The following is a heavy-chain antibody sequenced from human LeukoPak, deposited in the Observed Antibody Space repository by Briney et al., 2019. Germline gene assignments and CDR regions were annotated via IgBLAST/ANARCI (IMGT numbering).Heavy chain of an antibody. CDR2: IYYSGST. D-gene: IGHD3-10*01. J-gene: IGHJ6*02. Sequence: SETLSLTCTVSGGSISSYYWSWIRQPPGKGLEWIGYIYYSGSTNYNPSPKSRVTISVDTSKNQFSLKLSSVTAADTAVYYCARDRGNGSGRRASYYYGMGVWGQGTTVTVSS. CDR3: ARDRGNGSGRRASYYYGMGV. CDR1: GGSISSYY. V-gene: IGHV4-59*01.